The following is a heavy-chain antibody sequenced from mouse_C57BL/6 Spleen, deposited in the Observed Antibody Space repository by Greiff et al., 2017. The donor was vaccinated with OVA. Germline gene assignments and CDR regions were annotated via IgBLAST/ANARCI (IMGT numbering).Heavy chain of an antibody. D-gene: IGHD1-1*01. J-gene: IGHJ1*03. CDR2: IDPSDSYT. CDR1: GYTFTSYW. CDR3: ARGALGTVVAYWYFDV. Sequence: QVQLKQPGAELVMPGASVKLSCKASGYTFTSYWMHWVKQRPGQGLEWIGEIDPSDSYTNYNQKFKGKSTLTVDKSSSTAYMQLSSLTSEDSAVYYCARGALGTVVAYWYFDVWGTGTTVTVSS. V-gene: IGHV1-69*01.